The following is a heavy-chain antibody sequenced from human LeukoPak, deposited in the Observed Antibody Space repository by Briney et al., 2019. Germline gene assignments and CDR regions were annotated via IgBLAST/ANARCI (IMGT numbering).Heavy chain of an antibody. CDR1: GYSISSGYY. CDR2: IYHSGST. Sequence: SETLSLTCTVSGYSISSGYYWGWIRQPPGKGLEWIGSIYHSGSTYYNPSLKSRVTISVDTSKNQFSLKLSSVTAADTAVYYCARVDYGDYVCDYWGQGTLVTVSS. D-gene: IGHD4-17*01. J-gene: IGHJ4*02. CDR3: ARVDYGDYVCDY. V-gene: IGHV4-38-2*02.